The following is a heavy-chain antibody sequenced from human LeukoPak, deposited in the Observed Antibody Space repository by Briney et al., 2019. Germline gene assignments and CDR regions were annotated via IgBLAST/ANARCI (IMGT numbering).Heavy chain of an antibody. CDR2: ISSSSSYI. CDR3: ARDSLDYYDSRIPDY. J-gene: IGHJ4*02. Sequence: GESLRLSCAAPGFTFSSYRMNWVRQAPGKGLEWVSSISSSSSYIYYADSVKGRFTISRDNAKNSLYLQMNSLRAEDTAVYYCARDSLDYYDSRIPDYWGQGTLVTVSS. CDR1: GFTFSSYR. V-gene: IGHV3-21*01. D-gene: IGHD3-22*01.